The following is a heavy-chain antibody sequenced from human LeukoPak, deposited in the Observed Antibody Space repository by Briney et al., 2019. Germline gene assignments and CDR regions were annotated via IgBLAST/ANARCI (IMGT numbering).Heavy chain of an antibody. CDR1: GGSISSSSYY. V-gene: IGHV4-39*07. J-gene: IGHJ4*02. CDR3: ARVTPGTLRWEPDFDY. D-gene: IGHD4-23*01. CDR2: IYYSGST. Sequence: SETLSLTCTVSGGSISSSSYYWGWIRQPPGKGLEWIGSIYYSGSTYYNPSLKSRVTISVDTSKNQFSLKLSSVTAADTAVYYCARVTPGTLRWEPDFDYWGQGTLVTVSS.